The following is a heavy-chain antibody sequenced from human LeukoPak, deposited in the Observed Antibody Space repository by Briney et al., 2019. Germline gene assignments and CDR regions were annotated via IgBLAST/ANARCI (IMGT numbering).Heavy chain of an antibody. CDR1: GFTFEDYG. V-gene: IGHV3-20*04. CDR3: ARNYYDRSGFGVGYDS. J-gene: IGHJ5*02. Sequence: GRSLRLSCAASGFTFEDYGMSWVRQAPQKGLEWGAGINGKGDFTVYRDSVKGRFTISRDNTKNSLDLQMSSLRAEDTALYYCARNYYDRSGFGVGYDSWGQGTPVTGAS. D-gene: IGHD3-22*01. CDR2: INGKGDFT.